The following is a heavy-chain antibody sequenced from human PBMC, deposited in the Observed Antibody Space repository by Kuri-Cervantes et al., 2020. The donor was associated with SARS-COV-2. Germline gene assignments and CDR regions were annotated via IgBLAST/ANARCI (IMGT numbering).Heavy chain of an antibody. CDR2: IDPSDSET. J-gene: IGHJ4*02. Sequence: GESLKISCKGSGYIFTSYWISWVRQMPGKGLEWMGRIDPSDSETNYSPSFEGHVTMSVDKSINTACLQWSSLKASDTAMYYCATRYGHSFAYGYWGQGSLVTVSS. CDR1: GYIFTSYW. CDR3: ATRYGHSFAYGY. D-gene: IGHD3-16*01. V-gene: IGHV5-10-1*01.